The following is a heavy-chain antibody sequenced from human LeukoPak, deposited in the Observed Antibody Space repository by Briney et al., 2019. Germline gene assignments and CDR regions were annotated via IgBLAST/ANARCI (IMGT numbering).Heavy chain of an antibody. CDR1: GFTFSSYA. D-gene: IGHD3-3*01. V-gene: IGHV3-23*01. Sequence: GGSLRLSCAASGFTFSSYAMSWVRQAPGKGLEWVSAISGSGGSTYYADSVKGRFTISRDNSKNTLYLQMNSLRAEDTAVYYCAKWENYDFWSGYPDFDYWGQGTLVTVSS. CDR3: AKWENYDFWSGYPDFDY. CDR2: ISGSGGST. J-gene: IGHJ4*02.